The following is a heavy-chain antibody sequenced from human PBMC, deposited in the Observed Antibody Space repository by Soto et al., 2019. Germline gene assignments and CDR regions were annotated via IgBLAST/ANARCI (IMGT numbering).Heavy chain of an antibody. D-gene: IGHD2-15*01. J-gene: IGHJ4*02. V-gene: IGHV3-9*01. CDR3: AKGGGPFY. CDR2: ISWNSGSI. CDR1: GFTFDDYA. Sequence: PGGSLRLSCAASGFTFDDYAMHWVRQAPGKGLEWVSGISWNSGSIGYADSVKGRFTISRDNAKNSLYLQMNSLRAEDKALYYSAKGGGPFYWGQGTLVTVSS.